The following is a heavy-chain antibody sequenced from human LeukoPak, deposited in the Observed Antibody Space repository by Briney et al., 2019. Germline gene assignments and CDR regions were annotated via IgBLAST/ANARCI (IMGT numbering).Heavy chain of an antibody. CDR1: GGSISSSSYY. Sequence: PSGTLSLTCTVSGGSISSSSYYWGWIRPPPGKGLEWIGSIYYSGSTYYNPSLKSRVTISVDTSKNQFSLKLSSVTAADTAVYYCARHGPGAAPPVGRVFDYWGQGTLVTVSS. J-gene: IGHJ4*02. CDR2: IYYSGST. CDR3: ARHGPGAAPPVGRVFDY. V-gene: IGHV4-39*01. D-gene: IGHD6-6*01.